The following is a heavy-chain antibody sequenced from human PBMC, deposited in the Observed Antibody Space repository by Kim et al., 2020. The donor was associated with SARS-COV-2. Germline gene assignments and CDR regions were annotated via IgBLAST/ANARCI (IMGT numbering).Heavy chain of an antibody. Sequence: ASVKVSCKASGYTFTGYYIHWVRQAPGQGLEWMGWINPNSGDTNYAQKFQGWVTMTRDTSISTAYMELSSLRSEDTAVYYCARANRIFNWVMGFAPWG. V-gene: IGHV1-2*04. CDR3: ARANRIFNWVMGFAP. J-gene: IGHJ5*02. D-gene: IGHD7-27*01. CDR1: GYTFTGYY. CDR2: INPNSGDT.